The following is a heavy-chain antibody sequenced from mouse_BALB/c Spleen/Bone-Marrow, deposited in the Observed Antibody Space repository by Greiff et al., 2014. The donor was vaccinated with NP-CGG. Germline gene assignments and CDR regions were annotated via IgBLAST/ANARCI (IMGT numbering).Heavy chain of an antibody. D-gene: IGHD2-2*01. Sequence: QVQLQQSGAELARPGASVKMSCKASGYTFTTYTMHWVKQRPGQGLEWIGYINPGSGYTNYNQKFKDKATLTADKSSSTAYMQLSSLTSEDSAVYFCAKRDIYYGYDGNAMDYWGQGTSVTVSS. V-gene: IGHV1-4*01. J-gene: IGHJ4*01. CDR1: GYTFTTYT. CDR3: AKRDIYYGYDGNAMDY. CDR2: INPGSGYT.